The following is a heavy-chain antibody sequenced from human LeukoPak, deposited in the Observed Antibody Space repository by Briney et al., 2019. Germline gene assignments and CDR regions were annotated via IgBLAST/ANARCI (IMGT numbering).Heavy chain of an antibody. CDR2: IYYSGST. CDR3: ARPDYYYGMDV. CDR1: GGSISSSSYY. J-gene: IGHJ6*02. Sequence: SETLSLTCTVSGGSISSSSYYGGWIRQPPGKGLEWIGSIYYSGSTYYNPSLKSRVTISVDTSKNQFSLKLSSVTAADTAVYYCARPDYYYGMDVWGQGTTVTVSS. V-gene: IGHV4-39*01.